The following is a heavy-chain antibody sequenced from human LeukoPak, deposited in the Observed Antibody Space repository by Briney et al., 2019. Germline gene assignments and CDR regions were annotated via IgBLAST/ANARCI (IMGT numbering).Heavy chain of an antibody. J-gene: IGHJ4*02. CDR3: ARGGLDSDFDY. V-gene: IGHV1-2*04. Sequence: ASVKVSCKASGYTFTGYYMHWVRQAPGQGLEWMGRINPNSGGTNYAQKFQGWVTMTRDTSISTAYMELSSLRSEDTAVYYCARGGLDSDFDYWGQGTLVTVSS. CDR1: GYTFTGYY. D-gene: IGHD3/OR15-3a*01. CDR2: INPNSGGT.